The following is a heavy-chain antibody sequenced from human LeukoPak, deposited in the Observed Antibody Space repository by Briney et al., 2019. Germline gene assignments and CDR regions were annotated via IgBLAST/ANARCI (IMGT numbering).Heavy chain of an antibody. CDR1: GYTLTELS. CDR3: ARDRGNPYYDFWSGYYGGDDAFDI. D-gene: IGHD3-3*01. CDR2: FDPEDGET. J-gene: IGHJ3*02. Sequence: ASVKVSCKVSGYTLTELSMHWVRQAPGKGLEWMGGFDPEDGETIYAQKFQGRVTMTRDTSTSTVYMELSSLRSEDTAVYYCARDRGNPYYDFWSGYYGGDDAFDIWGQGTMVTVSS. V-gene: IGHV1-24*01.